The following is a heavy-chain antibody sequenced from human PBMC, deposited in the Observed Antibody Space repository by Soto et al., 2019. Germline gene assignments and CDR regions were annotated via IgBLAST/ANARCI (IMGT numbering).Heavy chain of an antibody. D-gene: IGHD2-15*01. Sequence: PSETLSLTCTVSGGAISSGGYYWSWIRQHPGKGLQWIGYIYYSGSTYYNPSLKSRVTISVDTSKNQFSLKLSSVTAAYTAVYYRARARTKWYYFDYWGQGTRVTVSS. CDR3: ARARTKWYYFDY. V-gene: IGHV4-31*03. CDR2: IYYSGST. CDR1: GGAISSGGYY. J-gene: IGHJ4*02.